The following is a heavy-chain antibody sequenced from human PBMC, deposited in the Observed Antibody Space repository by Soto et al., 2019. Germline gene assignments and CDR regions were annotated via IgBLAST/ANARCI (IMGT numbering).Heavy chain of an antibody. CDR1: CYSFPNYG. D-gene: IGHD6-19*01. CDR3: ARDRGVAPPVAGNSNYYYSMDV. Sequence: QDPLVQSGVEVKNPGSSVKVSCKASCYSFPNYGITWVRQAPGQGFEWMGWISAYNGNTNYAQKFQGRVTMTTDASTRTAYLELRSLRSDDTAVYYCARDRGVAPPVAGNSNYYYSMDVWGTGTKVTVSS. J-gene: IGHJ6*03. V-gene: IGHV1-18*01. CDR2: ISAYNGNT.